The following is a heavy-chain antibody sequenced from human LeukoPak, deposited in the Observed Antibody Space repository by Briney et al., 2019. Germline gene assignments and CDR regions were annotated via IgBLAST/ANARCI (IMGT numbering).Heavy chain of an antibody. CDR3: ARDSLRIEPFFSSTMVRGVIINGAAFDI. CDR1: GFTFDDYG. Sequence: GGSLRLSCAASGFTFDDYGMSWVRQAPGKGLERVAVISYDGSNKYYADSVKGRFTISRDNSKNTLYLQMNSLGAEDTAVYYCARDSLRIEPFFSSTMVRGVIINGAAFDIWGQGTMVTVSS. CDR2: ISYDGSNK. D-gene: IGHD3-10*01. J-gene: IGHJ3*02. V-gene: IGHV3-30*19.